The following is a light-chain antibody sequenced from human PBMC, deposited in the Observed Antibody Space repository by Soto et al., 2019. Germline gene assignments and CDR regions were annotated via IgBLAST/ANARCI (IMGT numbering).Light chain of an antibody. CDR2: SNT. V-gene: IGLV1-44*01. CDR1: SSNIGSHT. CDR3: AAWDDSLNGVV. Sequence: QPVLTQPPSASGTPGQTIAISCSGGSSNIGSHTVNWYQQLPGTAPRLLIYSNTQRPSGVPERFSGSTSGTSASLAISGLQSEYEGDYYCAAWDDSLNGVVFGGGTKLTVL. J-gene: IGLJ2*01.